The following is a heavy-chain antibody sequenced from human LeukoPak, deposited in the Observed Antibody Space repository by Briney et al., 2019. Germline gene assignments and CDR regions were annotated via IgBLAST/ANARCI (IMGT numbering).Heavy chain of an antibody. V-gene: IGHV3-23*01. Sequence: GGSLRLSCAASRFTFSTYPISWVRQAPGKGLEWVSAISGGGSNTYYADSVKGRFTISRDNSKDTLYLQMNSLRAEDTAVYYCVKDSVRGYSGYGNDGFEIWGQGTMVTVSS. CDR3: VKDSVRGYSGYGNDGFEI. J-gene: IGHJ3*02. CDR1: RFTFSTYP. CDR2: ISGGGSNT. D-gene: IGHD5-12*01.